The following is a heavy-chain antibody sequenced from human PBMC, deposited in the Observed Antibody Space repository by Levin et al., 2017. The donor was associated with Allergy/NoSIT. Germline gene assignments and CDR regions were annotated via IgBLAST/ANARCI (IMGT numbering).Heavy chain of an antibody. CDR2: IYYSGST. J-gene: IGHJ3*02. CDR1: GGSISSYY. Sequence: PSETLSLTCTVSGGSISSYYWSWIRQPPGKGLEWIGYIYYSGSTNYNPSLKSRVTISVDTSKNQFSLKLSSVTAADTAVYYCARVYSSSWYAAFDIWGQGTMVTVSS. CDR3: ARVYSSSWYAAFDI. D-gene: IGHD6-13*01. V-gene: IGHV4-59*01.